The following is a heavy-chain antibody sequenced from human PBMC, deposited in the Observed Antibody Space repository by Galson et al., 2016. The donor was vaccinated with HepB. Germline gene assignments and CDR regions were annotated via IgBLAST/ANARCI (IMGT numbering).Heavy chain of an antibody. V-gene: IGHV3-74*01. CDR3: VRDHSVVPTTAYNWFDP. Sequence: SLRLSCAASGFAFSSHWMHWVRQDLGKGLVWVSRITSDGTISNYADSVKGRFTISRDNAKNTLYLQRNSLIAEDTAVYFCVRDHSVVPTTAYNWFDPWGRGTLVTVSS. CDR1: GFAFSSHW. D-gene: IGHD4-23*01. J-gene: IGHJ5*02. CDR2: ITSDGTIS.